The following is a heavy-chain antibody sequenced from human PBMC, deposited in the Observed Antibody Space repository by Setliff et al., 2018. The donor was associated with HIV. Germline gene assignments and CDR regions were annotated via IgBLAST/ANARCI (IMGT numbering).Heavy chain of an antibody. CDR3: ARTSEYDFGLTKYLDY. CDR1: GGSIVSSSYY. CDR2: MYYRGTT. J-gene: IGHJ4*02. D-gene: IGHD3-3*01. V-gene: IGHV4-39*01. Sequence: SETLSLTCTVSGGSIVSSSYYWGWIRQPPGKGLEWIGTMYYRGTTYNNPSLKSRVTFSADTSKNQFSLNLNSVTATDTAVYYCARTSEYDFGLTKYLDYWGQGTLVTVSS.